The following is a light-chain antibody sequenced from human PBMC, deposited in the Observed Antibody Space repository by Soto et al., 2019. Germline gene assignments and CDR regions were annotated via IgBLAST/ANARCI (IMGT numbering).Light chain of an antibody. Sequence: EIVMTQSPTTLSVSPGERATLSCRASQSVSTNLAWYQQKPGQVPSLLIYGASTRASGIPARFSGSGSGTEFTLTIGSLQSEDFAVYYCQQYISSPSFGQGTRLEIK. CDR3: QQYISSPS. CDR2: GAS. J-gene: IGKJ5*01. V-gene: IGKV3-15*01. CDR1: QSVSTN.